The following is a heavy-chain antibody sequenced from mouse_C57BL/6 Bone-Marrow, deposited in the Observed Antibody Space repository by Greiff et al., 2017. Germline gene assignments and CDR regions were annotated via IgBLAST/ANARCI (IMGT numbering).Heavy chain of an antibody. CDR1: GYTFTDYY. CDR2: INPNNGGT. V-gene: IGHV1-26*01. D-gene: IGHD2-4*01. J-gene: IGHJ2*01. CDR3: AREAYDYDGY. Sequence: EVQLQQSGPELVKPGASVKISCKASGYTFTDYYMNWVKQSHGKSLEWIGDINPNNGGTSYNQKFTGKATLTVDKSSSTAYMELRSLTSEDSAVYYCAREAYDYDGYWGQGTTLTVSS.